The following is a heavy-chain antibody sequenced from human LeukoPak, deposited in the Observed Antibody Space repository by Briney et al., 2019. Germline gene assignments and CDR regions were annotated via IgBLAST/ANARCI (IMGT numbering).Heavy chain of an antibody. D-gene: IGHD2-2*01. V-gene: IGHV1-18*04. Sequence: EASVKVSCKASGYTFTSYGISWVRQAPGQGLEWMGWISAYNGNTNYAQKLQGRVTMTTDTSTSTAYMELRSLRSDDTAVYYCAREGFCSSTSCYDFTYWFDPWGQGTLVTASS. CDR1: GYTFTSYG. CDR2: ISAYNGNT. CDR3: AREGFCSSTSCYDFTYWFDP. J-gene: IGHJ5*02.